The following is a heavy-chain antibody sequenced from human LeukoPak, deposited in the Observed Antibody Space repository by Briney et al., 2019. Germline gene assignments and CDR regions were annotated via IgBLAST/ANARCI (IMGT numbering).Heavy chain of an antibody. CDR2: SYYNGIT. D-gene: IGHD3-22*01. V-gene: IGHV4-59*11. J-gene: IGHJ4*02. CDR3: ARLYYDDTGVSYYFDS. CDR1: GAFFSRHY. Sequence: SETLSLTCIVSGAFFSRHYYNWIRQPPGKGLEWIGYSYYNGITKYNSSLGNRITTSLDASGRFSLRLTSVTAADTAMYYCARLYYDDTGVSYYFDSWSQGILVTVSS.